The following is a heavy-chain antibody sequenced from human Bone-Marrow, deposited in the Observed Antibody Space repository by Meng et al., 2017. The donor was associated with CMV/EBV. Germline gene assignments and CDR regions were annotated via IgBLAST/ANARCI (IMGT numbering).Heavy chain of an antibody. D-gene: IGHD5-18*01. CDR2: INPNSGGT. CDR1: GYTFTGYY. Sequence: ASVKVSCKASGYTFTGYYMHWVRQAPGQGLEWMGWINPNSGGTNYAQKFQGRVTMTRDTSISTAYMELSRLKSDDTAVYYCARGVMDTAMEGAFDIWGPGTMVTVSS. CDR3: ARGVMDTAMEGAFDI. J-gene: IGHJ3*02. V-gene: IGHV1-2*02.